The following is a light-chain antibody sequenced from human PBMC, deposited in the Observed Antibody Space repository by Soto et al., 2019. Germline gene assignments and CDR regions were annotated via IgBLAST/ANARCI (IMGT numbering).Light chain of an antibody. CDR1: SGHSSYA. CDR2: LNSDGCH. V-gene: IGLV4-69*01. Sequence: QSVLTQSPSASASLGASVKLTCTLSSGHSSYAIAWHQQQPEKGPRYLMKLNSDGCHSKGDGIPDRFSGSSSGTERYLTISSLQSEDEADYYCQTWGTGIQVFGGGTKLTVL. J-gene: IGLJ2*01. CDR3: QTWGTGIQV.